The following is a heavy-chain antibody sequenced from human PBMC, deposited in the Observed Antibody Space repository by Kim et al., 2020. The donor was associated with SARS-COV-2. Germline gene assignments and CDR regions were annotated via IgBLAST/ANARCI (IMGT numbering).Heavy chain of an antibody. D-gene: IGHD1-1*01. CDR2: T. CDR3: ARDGNWDYTMDV. V-gene: IGHV1-2*02. J-gene: IGHJ6*02. Sequence: TNYAQKFKARGTMTRDTSISTANMELRRLTSDDTTVYYCARDGNWDYTMDVWGQGTTVTVSS.